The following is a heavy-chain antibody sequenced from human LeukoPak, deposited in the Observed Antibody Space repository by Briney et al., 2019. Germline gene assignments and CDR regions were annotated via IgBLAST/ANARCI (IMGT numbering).Heavy chain of an antibody. V-gene: IGHV1-18*01. J-gene: IGHJ6*02. D-gene: IGHD6-13*01. CDR3: ARFLLAAAGTWYGMDV. CDR2: ISAYNGNT. CDR1: GYTFTSYG. Sequence: ASVKVSCKASGYTFTSYGISWVRQAPGQGLEWMGWISAYNGNTNYAQKLQGRVTMTTDTSTSTAYMELRSLRSDDTAVYYCARFLLAAAGTWYGMDVWGQGTTVTVSS.